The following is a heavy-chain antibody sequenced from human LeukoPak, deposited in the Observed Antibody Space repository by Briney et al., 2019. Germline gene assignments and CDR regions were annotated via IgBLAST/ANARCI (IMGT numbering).Heavy chain of an antibody. J-gene: IGHJ4*02. CDR2: ISSSSSYI. Sequence: PGGSLRLSCTASGFTVSSNYMSWVRQAPGKGLEWVSSISSSSSYIYYADSVKGRFTISRDNAKNSLYLQMNSLRAEDTAVYYCARDLLGPMIGDYWGQGTLVTVSS. CDR1: GFTVSSNY. CDR3: ARDLLGPMIGDY. V-gene: IGHV3-21*01. D-gene: IGHD3-22*01.